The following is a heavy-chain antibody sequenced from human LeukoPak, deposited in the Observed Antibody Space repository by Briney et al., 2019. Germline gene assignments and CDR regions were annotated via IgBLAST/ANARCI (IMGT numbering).Heavy chain of an antibody. V-gene: IGHV3-74*01. CDR1: GFTFSSYW. D-gene: IGHD6-19*01. J-gene: IGHJ4*02. CDR3: VRDLSSSGWAFDY. Sequence: GGSLRLSCAASGFTFSSYWMHWVRQAPGKGLVWVSRISSDGSSTNYADSVKGRFTIFRDNAKNTLYLQMNSLRAEDTAVYYCVRDLSSSGWAFDYWGQGTLVTVSS. CDR2: ISSDGSST.